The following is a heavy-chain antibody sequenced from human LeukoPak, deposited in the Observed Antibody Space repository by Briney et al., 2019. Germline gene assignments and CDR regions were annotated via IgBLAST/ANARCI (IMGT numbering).Heavy chain of an antibody. CDR1: GFTFSSYG. CDR2: ISGGGSSI. V-gene: IGHV3-48*04. D-gene: IGHD6-19*01. Sequence: GGSLRLSCAASGFTFSSYGMHWVRQAPGKGLEWVSYISGGGSSIYYADSVKGRFTISRDNAKNSLYLQMNSLRVEDTAVYHCARGSGYSSGWFEYWGQGSLVTVSS. CDR3: ARGSGYSSGWFEY. J-gene: IGHJ4*02.